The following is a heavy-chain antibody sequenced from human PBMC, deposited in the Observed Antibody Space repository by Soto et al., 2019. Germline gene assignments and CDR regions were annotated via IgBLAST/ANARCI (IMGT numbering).Heavy chain of an antibody. V-gene: IGHV4-39*01. Sequence: SETLSLTCTVSGGSISNSNYYWAWIRQSPGKGLEWVATLYYSGSTYSNPSLKSRVTISVDTSKNQFSLKLSSVTAADTAVYYCARVQWELLSDFDYWVLGTLVTVSS. CDR3: ARVQWELLSDFDY. CDR1: GGSISNSNYY. D-gene: IGHD1-26*01. J-gene: IGHJ4*02. CDR2: LYYSGST.